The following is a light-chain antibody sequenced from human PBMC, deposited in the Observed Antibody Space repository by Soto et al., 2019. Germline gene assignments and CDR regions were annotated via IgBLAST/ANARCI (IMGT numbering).Light chain of an antibody. CDR3: SSYTSSNSVI. Sequence: QSALTQPASVSGSPGQSIAISCTGTSSDIGTYYYVSGYQQHPGKAPKVILYEVTIRPSGVSNRFSGSKSGNTASLTISGLQAEDEADYYCSSYTSSNSVIFGGGTKLTVL. CDR1: SSDIGTYYY. J-gene: IGLJ2*01. V-gene: IGLV2-14*01. CDR2: EVT.